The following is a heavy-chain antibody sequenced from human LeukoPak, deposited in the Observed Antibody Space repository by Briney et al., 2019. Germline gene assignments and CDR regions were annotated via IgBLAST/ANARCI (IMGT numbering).Heavy chain of an antibody. CDR1: GDSVSGNSTA. CDR2: TYYRSKWYN. CDR3: ARGGQGDGYSADEAFDF. Sequence: SQTLSLTCAISGDSVSGNSTAYNWIRQSPSRGLEWLGRTYYRSKWYNDYAVSVKSRIIINPDTSKNQLSLQLKSVTPEDTAVYYCARGGQGDGYSADEAFDFWGQGTLVTVSS. V-gene: IGHV6-1*01. J-gene: IGHJ4*02. D-gene: IGHD5-24*01.